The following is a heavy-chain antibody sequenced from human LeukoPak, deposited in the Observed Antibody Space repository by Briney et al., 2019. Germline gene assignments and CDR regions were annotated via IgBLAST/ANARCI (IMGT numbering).Heavy chain of an antibody. D-gene: IGHD3-3*01. Sequence: PGGSLRLSCAASGFTFSSYAMHWVRQAPGKGLEYVSAISSNGGSTYYANSVKGRFTISRDNSKNTLYLQMGSLRAEDMAVYYCARDVYYDFWSGFPDYWGQGTLVTVSS. J-gene: IGHJ4*02. V-gene: IGHV3-64*01. CDR3: ARDVYYDFWSGFPDY. CDR2: ISSNGGST. CDR1: GFTFSSYA.